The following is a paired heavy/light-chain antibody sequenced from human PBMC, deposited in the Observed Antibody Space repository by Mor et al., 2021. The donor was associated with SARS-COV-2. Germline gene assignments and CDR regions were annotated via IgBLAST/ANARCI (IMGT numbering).Light chain of an antibody. CDR3: QQRASWPRT. V-gene: IGKV3-11*01. Sequence: EIVLTQSPATLSLSPGERATLSCRASQTVSVYLAWYQQKPGQAPRLLIYDASNRATGIPARFSGSGSGTDFTLTISSLEPEDFAVYYCQQRASWPRTFGQGTKLEIK. J-gene: IGKJ2*01. CDR2: DAS. CDR1: QTVSVY.
Heavy chain of an antibody. CDR3: ARDSGSNNWFDP. CDR1: GYSISSYY. D-gene: IGHD1-26*01. Sequence: QVQLQESGPGLVKPSETLSLTCAVAGYSISSYYWSWIRQPAGKGLEWIGRIHTNGNTNYNPSLESRVTMSVDTSKNQYSLNLSSVTAADTAVYYCARDSGSNNWFDPWGQGTLVTVSS. J-gene: IGHJ5*02. V-gene: IGHV4-4*07. CDR2: IHTNGNT.